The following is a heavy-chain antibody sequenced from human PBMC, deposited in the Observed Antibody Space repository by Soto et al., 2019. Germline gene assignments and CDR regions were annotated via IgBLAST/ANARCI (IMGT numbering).Heavy chain of an antibody. CDR3: AREAYCTNGVCSYWDFDL. J-gene: IGHJ2*01. V-gene: IGHV1-46*01. CDR1: GYTFTSYY. D-gene: IGHD2-8*01. Sequence: QVQLVQSGAEVKKPGASVKVSCKASGYTFTSYYMYWVRQAPGQGLEWMGIINPSGGSTSYAQKFQGRVTMTRDTSTSTVYMELSSLRSEDTAVYYCAREAYCTNGVCSYWDFDLWGRGTLVTVSS. CDR2: INPSGGST.